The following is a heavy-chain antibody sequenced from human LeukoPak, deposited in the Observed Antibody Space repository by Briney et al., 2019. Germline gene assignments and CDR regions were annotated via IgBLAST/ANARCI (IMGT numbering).Heavy chain of an antibody. CDR1: GYTFTNHW. CDR3: ARAPDSDSGYDYFYY. V-gene: IGHV5-10-1*01. Sequence: HGESLKISCKGSGYTFTNHWISWVRQMPGKGLEWMGKIDPSDSYTNYSPSFQGHVTISADKSISTAYLQWSSLKASDTAMYYCARAPDSDSGYDYFYYWGQGTLVTVSS. CDR2: IDPSDSYT. D-gene: IGHD5-12*01. J-gene: IGHJ4*02.